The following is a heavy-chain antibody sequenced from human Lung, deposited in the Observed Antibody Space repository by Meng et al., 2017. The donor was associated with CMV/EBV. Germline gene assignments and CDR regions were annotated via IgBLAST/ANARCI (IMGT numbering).Heavy chain of an antibody. CDR3: ARDMYYDFWSGYYSRGGDYYYGMDV. Sequence: GESXKTSCAASGFTLRSYAMHRVRQAPGKGLEWVAVISYDGSNKYYADSVKGRFTISRDNSKNTLYLQMNSLKAEDTAVYYCARDMYYDFWSGYYSRGGDYYYGMDVWXQGTTVTVSS. J-gene: IGHJ6*01. CDR2: ISYDGSNK. V-gene: IGHV3-30*04. CDR1: GFTLRSYA. D-gene: IGHD3-3*01.